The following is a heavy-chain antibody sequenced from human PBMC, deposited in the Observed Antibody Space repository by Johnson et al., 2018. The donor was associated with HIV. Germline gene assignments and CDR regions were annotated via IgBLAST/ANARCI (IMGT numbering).Heavy chain of an antibody. J-gene: IGHJ3*02. D-gene: IGHD7-27*01. V-gene: IGHV3-30*04. Sequence: QVQLVESGGGVVQPGRSLRLSCAASGFTFSSYAMHWVRQAPGKGLEWVAVISYDGSNKYYADSVKGRFTISRDNAKNSLYLQMNSLRAEDTAVYYCARASMGINWGAFDIWGQGTMVTVSS. CDR2: ISYDGSNK. CDR3: ARASMGINWGAFDI. CDR1: GFTFSSYA.